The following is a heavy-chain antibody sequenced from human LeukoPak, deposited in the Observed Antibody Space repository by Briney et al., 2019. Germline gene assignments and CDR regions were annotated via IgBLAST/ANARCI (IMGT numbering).Heavy chain of an antibody. V-gene: IGHV4-59*01. CDR1: GGSISSYY. J-gene: IGHJ4*02. Sequence: PSETLSLTCTVSGGSISSYYWSWIRQPPGKGLEWIGYIYYSGSTNYNPSLKSRVTISVDTPKNQFSLKLSSVTAADTAVYYCAREEVDTAMVTKWGQGTLVTVSS. CDR3: AREEVDTAMVTK. CDR2: IYYSGST. D-gene: IGHD5-18*01.